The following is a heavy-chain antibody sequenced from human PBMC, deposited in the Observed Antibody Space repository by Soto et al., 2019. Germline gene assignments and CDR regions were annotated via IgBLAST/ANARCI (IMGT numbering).Heavy chain of an antibody. V-gene: IGHV1-46*01. J-gene: IGHJ4*02. CDR3: TRGGSSITIPSDY. CDR2: INPSGGST. D-gene: IGHD3-3*01. Sequence: GASVKVSCKASGYTFASYYMYWLRHSPGQGLEWMGIINPSGGSTSYAQKFQGRVTMTRDTSTSTVYMELSSLRSEDTAVYYCTRGGSSITIPSDYWGQGTLVTVSS. CDR1: GYTFASYY.